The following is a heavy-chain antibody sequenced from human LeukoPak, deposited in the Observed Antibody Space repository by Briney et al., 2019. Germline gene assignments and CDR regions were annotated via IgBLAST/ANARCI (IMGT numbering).Heavy chain of an antibody. V-gene: IGHV5-51*01. Sequence: GESLKISCQGLGYTFTSYMLGWVRQIPGKGLEWMGIIYPGDSDTRYIPSFQGQVTISADKSISTAYLQWSSLKASDTAMYYCARWCYDFWSGYSHFDYWGQGTVVTVSS. CDR2: IYPGDSDT. D-gene: IGHD3-3*01. CDR3: ARWCYDFWSGYSHFDY. J-gene: IGHJ4*02. CDR1: GYTFTSYM.